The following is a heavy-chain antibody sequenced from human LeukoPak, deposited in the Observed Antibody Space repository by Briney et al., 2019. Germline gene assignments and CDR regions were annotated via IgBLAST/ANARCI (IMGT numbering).Heavy chain of an antibody. J-gene: IGHJ6*03. CDR2: INPNSGGT. CDR1: GYTFTDYY. CDR3: ARGVAGPYSYYYMDV. Sequence: ASVKVSCKASGYTFTDYYMHWVRQAPGRGVEWMGWINPNSGGTNYAQKFQGRVTMTRDTSISTAYMELSRLTSDDTAVYYCARGVAGPYSYYYMDVWGRGTTVTASS. V-gene: IGHV1-2*02. D-gene: IGHD6-19*01.